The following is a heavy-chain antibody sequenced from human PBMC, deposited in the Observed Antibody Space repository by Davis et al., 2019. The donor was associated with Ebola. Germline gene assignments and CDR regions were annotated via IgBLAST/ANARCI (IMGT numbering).Heavy chain of an antibody. CDR2: ISWNSGSI. CDR1: GFTFDDYA. D-gene: IGHD1-26*01. CDR3: ANWVLVGPTT. V-gene: IGHV3-9*01. Sequence: LKISCAASGFTFDDYAMHWARQAPGKGLEWVSGISWNSGSIGYADSVKGRFTISRDNSKNTLYLQMNSLRAEDTAVYYCANWVLVGPTTWGQGTLVTVSS. J-gene: IGHJ5*02.